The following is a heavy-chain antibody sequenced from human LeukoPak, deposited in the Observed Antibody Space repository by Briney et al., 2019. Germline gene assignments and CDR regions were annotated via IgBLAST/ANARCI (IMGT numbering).Heavy chain of an antibody. CDR3: VRDYGYSGYDQDYYYYMDV. J-gene: IGHJ6*03. CDR1: GYTFTGYY. CDR2: INPNSGGT. Sequence: ASVKVSCKASGYTFTGYYMHWVRQAPGQGLEWMGWINPNSGGTNYAQKFQGRVTMTRDTSISTAYMELSRLRSDDTAVYYCVRDYGYSGYDQDYYYYMDVWGKGTTVTISS. D-gene: IGHD5-12*01. V-gene: IGHV1-2*02.